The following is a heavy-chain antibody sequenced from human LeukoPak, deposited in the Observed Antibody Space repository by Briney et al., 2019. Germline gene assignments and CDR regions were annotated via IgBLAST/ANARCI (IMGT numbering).Heavy chain of an antibody. J-gene: IGHJ4*02. CDR2: ISYDGSNK. V-gene: IGHV3-30-3*01. D-gene: IGHD6-19*01. CDR3: ARDKWLEYYFDY. CDR1: GFTFSSYA. Sequence: GGSLRLSCAASGFTFSSYAMHWVRQAPGKGLEWVAVISYDGSNKYYADSVKGRFTISRDNSKNTLYLQMNSLRAEGTAVYYCARDKWLEYYFDYWGQGTLVTVSS.